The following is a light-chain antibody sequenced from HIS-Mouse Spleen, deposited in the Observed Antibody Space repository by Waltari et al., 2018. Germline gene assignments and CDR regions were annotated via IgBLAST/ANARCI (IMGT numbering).Light chain of an antibody. CDR3: AAWDDSLSGPV. V-gene: IGLV1-47*01. CDR2: RNN. Sequence: QSVLTQPPSASGSPGPRVTIPCSGSSSNIGSNYVYWYQQPPGTAPKLLIYRNNRRPSGVPDRFSGSKSGTSASLAISGLRSEDEADYYCAAWDDSLSGPVFGGGTKLTVL. CDR1: SSNIGSNY. J-gene: IGLJ3*02.